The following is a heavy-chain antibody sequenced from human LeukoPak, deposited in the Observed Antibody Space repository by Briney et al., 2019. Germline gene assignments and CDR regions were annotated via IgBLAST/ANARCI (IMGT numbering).Heavy chain of an antibody. V-gene: IGHV1-69*04. CDR3: ARGTHYDILTVSTGSDY. Sequence: ASVKVSCKASGGTFSSYAISWVRQAPGQGLEWMGRIIPILGIANYAQKFQGRVTITADKSTSTAYMELSSLRSEDTAVYYCARGTHYDILTVSTGSDYWGQGTLVTVSS. J-gene: IGHJ4*02. D-gene: IGHD3-9*01. CDR2: IIPILGIA. CDR1: GGTFSSYA.